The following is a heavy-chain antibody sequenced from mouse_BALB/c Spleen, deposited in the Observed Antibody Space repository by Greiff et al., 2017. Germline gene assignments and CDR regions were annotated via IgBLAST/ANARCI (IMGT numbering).Heavy chain of an antibody. CDR1: GYTFTDYE. Sequence: QVHVKQSGAELVRPGASVTLSCKASGYTFTDYEMHWVKQTPVHGLEWIGAIDPETGGTAYNQKFKGKATLTADKSSSTAYMELRSLTSEDSAVYYCTRLGGYGRRSWFAYWGQGTLVTVSA. J-gene: IGHJ3*01. D-gene: IGHD2-2*01. V-gene: IGHV1-15*01. CDR3: TRLGGYGRRSWFAY. CDR2: IDPETGGT.